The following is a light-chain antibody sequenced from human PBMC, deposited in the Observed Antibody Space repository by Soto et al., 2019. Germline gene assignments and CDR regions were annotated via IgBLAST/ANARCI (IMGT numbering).Light chain of an antibody. CDR2: SAS. V-gene: IGKV3-15*01. J-gene: IGKJ4*01. CDR3: QQYNKWPPWLT. Sequence: EIMMTQSPATLSVSPGERVTLSCRASQSVSSNLAWYQQKPGQAPRLLIYSASTRAPAIPARFSGSGSGTEFTLTISSLQSEDFAVYYCQQYNKWPPWLTFGGGTKVEIK. CDR1: QSVSSN.